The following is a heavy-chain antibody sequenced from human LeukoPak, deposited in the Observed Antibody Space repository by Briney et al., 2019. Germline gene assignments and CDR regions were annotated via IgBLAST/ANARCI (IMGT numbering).Heavy chain of an antibody. Sequence: PGGSLRLSCAASGFTFSNYAMTWVRQAPGKGLEWVSAISGSGGGTYHADSVKGRFTISRDNSKNTLYLQINSLRAEDTAIYYCAKDVWWSVSWGQGTLVTVSS. V-gene: IGHV3-23*01. CDR2: ISGSGGGT. J-gene: IGHJ5*02. CDR3: AKDVWWSVS. D-gene: IGHD2-8*02. CDR1: GFTFSNYA.